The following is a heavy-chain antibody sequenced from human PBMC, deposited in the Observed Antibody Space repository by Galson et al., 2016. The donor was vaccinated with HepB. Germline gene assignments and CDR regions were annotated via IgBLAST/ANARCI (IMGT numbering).Heavy chain of an antibody. D-gene: IGHD6-19*01. CDR2: IYPGDSDS. CDR1: GYSFTSYW. CDR3: ARRMRYSSSAFDY. Sequence: QSGAEVKKPGESLKISCKGSGYSFTSYWIGWVRQMPGKGLERMGIIYPGDSDSRYSPSFQGQVTFSAVKSISTAFLQWSSLKASDTAMYYCARRMRYSSSAFDYWGQGTLVTVSS. V-gene: IGHV5-51*01. J-gene: IGHJ4*02.